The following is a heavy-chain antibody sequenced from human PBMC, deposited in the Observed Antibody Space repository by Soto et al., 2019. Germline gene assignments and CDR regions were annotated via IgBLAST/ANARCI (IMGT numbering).Heavy chain of an antibody. CDR2: ISSSSSPI. Sequence: EVQLVESGGGLVQPGGSLRLSCAASGFTFSTYSMNWVRQAPGKGLEWVSYISSSSSPIYYADSVKGRFTISRDNAKNSLYLQMNSLRDEDTAVYYCARAPRLSIVVLQYIGGFDYWGQGTLVAVSS. CDR1: GFTFSTYS. D-gene: IGHD2-2*01. V-gene: IGHV3-48*02. CDR3: ARAPRLSIVVLQYIGGFDY. J-gene: IGHJ4*02.